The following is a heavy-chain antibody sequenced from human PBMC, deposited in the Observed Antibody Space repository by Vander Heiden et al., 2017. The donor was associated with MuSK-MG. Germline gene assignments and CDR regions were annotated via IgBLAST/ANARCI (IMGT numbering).Heavy chain of an antibody. CDR2: INPRGRIT. CDR3: ARGDTNTWYGPASLNLDY. D-gene: IGHD6-13*01. V-gene: IGHV1-46*01. CDR1: GYTFPNYY. Sequence: QVQLVPSGAEVKKPGASAKVSCKASGYTFPNYYIHWVRQAPGQGLEWMAVINPRGRITAYQQKFQGRVTVTTDTSATTVYMELNSLRSEDTAFYDCARGDTNTWYGPASLNLDYGGQGTLVPVSS. J-gene: IGHJ4*02.